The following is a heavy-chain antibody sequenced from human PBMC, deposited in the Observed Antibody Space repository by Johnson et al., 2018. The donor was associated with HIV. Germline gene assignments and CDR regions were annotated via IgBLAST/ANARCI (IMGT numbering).Heavy chain of an antibody. Sequence: VQLVESGGGLVQPGGSLRLSCAASGFTFGSYVMSWVRQAPGKGLEWVSAISGSGHSTYYADSVKGRFTISRDNSKNTLYLQMNSLRAEDTAVYYCARDPVSSSWVWHAFDIWGQGTMVTVSS. CDR2: ISGSGHST. V-gene: IGHV3-23*04. CDR3: ARDPVSSSWVWHAFDI. D-gene: IGHD6-13*01. CDR1: GFTFGSYV. J-gene: IGHJ3*02.